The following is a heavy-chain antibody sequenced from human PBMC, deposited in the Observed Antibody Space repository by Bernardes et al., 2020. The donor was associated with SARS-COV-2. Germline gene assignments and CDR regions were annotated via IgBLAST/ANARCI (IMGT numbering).Heavy chain of an antibody. V-gene: IGHV3-48*04. D-gene: IGHD2-15*01. CDR1: GFTFRSSS. J-gene: IGHJ4*02. CDR3: ARAKAYCSGGSCYYDY. Sequence: GESLCLSCAASGFTFRSSSMNWVRQAPGPGLEWVSYISSSSSTIYYADSVKGRFTISRDNAKNSLYLQMNSLRAEDTAVYYCARAKAYCSGGSCYYDYWGQGTLVTGSA. CDR2: ISSSSSTI.